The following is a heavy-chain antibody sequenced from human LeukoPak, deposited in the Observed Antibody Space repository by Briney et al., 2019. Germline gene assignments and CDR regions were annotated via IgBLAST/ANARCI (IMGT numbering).Heavy chain of an antibody. V-gene: IGHV1-2*06. J-gene: IGHJ3*02. D-gene: IGHD5-24*01. CDR3: ARVGDGLNDAFDI. Sequence: ASVKVSCKASVYTFTGDYMNWVRQSPGQGLEWLGRINPNTGGTNFAQRFQGRVTMTRDTSITTAYMELSRLRSDDTAVYYCARVGDGLNDAFDIWGQGTMVTVSS. CDR1: VYTFTGDY. CDR2: INPNTGGT.